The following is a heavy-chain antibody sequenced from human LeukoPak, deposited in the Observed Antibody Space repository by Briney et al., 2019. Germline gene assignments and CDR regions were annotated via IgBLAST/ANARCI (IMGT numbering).Heavy chain of an antibody. V-gene: IGHV3-23*01. Sequence: GGSLRLSCAASGFTFSSCAMSWVRQAPGKGLEWVSVISGSGASTYYGDSVKGRFTISGDNSRNTLYLQMNGLRAEDTAVYYCAKIPLPAAYGPVRHFDSWGQGTLVTVSS. CDR3: AKIPLPAAYGPVRHFDS. J-gene: IGHJ4*02. CDR2: ISGSGAST. CDR1: GFTFSSCA. D-gene: IGHD2-2*01.